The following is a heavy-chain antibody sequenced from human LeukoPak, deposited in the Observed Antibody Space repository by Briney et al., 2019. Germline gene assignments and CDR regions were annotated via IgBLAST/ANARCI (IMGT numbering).Heavy chain of an antibody. CDR2: IYPNGGSA. CDR1: GFTFSTYS. Sequence: GESLRLSCAASGFTFSTYSMTWVRQGPGKGLEWVSSIYPNGGSAFYADSVKGRFTISRDNSKNTLYLQMSSLRTEDTAIYSCTKDVVPDSGWDLDYWGQGTLVTVSS. V-gene: IGHV3-23*01. CDR3: TKDVVPDSGWDLDY. J-gene: IGHJ4*02. D-gene: IGHD6-19*01.